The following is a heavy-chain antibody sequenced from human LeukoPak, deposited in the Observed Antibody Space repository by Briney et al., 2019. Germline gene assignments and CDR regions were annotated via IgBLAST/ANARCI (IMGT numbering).Heavy chain of an antibody. CDR1: SYSISSGYY. CDR3: GRDRPNGYYDY. V-gene: IGHV4-38-2*02. Sequence: ASETLSLTCTVSSYSISSGYYWGWIRQPPGKGLEWIASINHSGITYYNPSLKSRVTISVDTSKNQFSLKVTSVTAADTAVYYCGRDRPNGYYDYWGQGTLVTVSS. J-gene: IGHJ4*02. CDR2: INHSGIT. D-gene: IGHD3-22*01.